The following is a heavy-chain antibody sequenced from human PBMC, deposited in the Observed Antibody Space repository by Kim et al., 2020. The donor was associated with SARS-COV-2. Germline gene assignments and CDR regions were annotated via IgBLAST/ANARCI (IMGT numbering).Heavy chain of an antibody. CDR3: AKQSTPNPTRGYYYYGMDV. Sequence: GGSLRLSCAASGFTFSSYGMHWVRQAPGKGLEWVAVISYDGSNKYYADSVKGRFTISRDNSKNTLYLQMNSLRAEDTAVYYCAKQSTPNPTRGYYYYGMDVWGQGTTVTVSS. J-gene: IGHJ6*02. D-gene: IGHD2-2*01. CDR1: GFTFSSYG. V-gene: IGHV3-30*18. CDR2: ISYDGSNK.